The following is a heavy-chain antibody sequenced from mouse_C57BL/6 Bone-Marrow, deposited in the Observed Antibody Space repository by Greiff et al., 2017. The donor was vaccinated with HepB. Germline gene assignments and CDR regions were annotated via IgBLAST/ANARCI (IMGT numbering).Heavy chain of an antibody. Sequence: QVQLQQPGAELVKPGASVQLSCKASGYTFTSYWMHWVKQRPGQGLEWIGMIHPNSGSTNYNEKFKSKATLTVDKSSSTASMQLSSLTSEDSAVYYCSRNTTVVAPPDVWGTGTTVTVSS. CDR2: IHPNSGST. J-gene: IGHJ1*03. D-gene: IGHD1-1*01. CDR3: SRNTTVVAPPDV. V-gene: IGHV1-64*01. CDR1: GYTFTSYW.